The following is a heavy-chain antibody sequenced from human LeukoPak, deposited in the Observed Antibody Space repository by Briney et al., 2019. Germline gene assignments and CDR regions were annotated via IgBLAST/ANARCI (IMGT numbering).Heavy chain of an antibody. CDR1: GFTQDDYA. CDR2: FCWNSCSI. Sequence: PGGSLTLSCTASGFTQDDYAMQWVRQAPGKGVEWLIDFCWNSCSIGYADSVKGRFTISRDNAKNSLYLQMNSLRAEDTALYYCAKDIAGAVAGRLGPGDAFDIWGQGTMVTVSS. D-gene: IGHD6-19*01. CDR3: AKDIAGAVAGRLGPGDAFDI. J-gene: IGHJ3*02. V-gene: IGHV3-9*01.